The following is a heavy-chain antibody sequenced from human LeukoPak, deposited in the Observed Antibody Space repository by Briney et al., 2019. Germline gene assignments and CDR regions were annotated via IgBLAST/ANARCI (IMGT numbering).Heavy chain of an antibody. V-gene: IGHV3-73*01. D-gene: IGHD3-16*02. CDR2: IRSKANSYAT. Sequence: GGSPRLSCAASGFTFSGSAMHWVRQASGKGLEWVGRIRSKANSYATAYAASVKGRFTISRDDSKNTAYLQMNSLKTEDTAVYYCTRQADYMITFGGVIDYWGQGTLVTVSS. J-gene: IGHJ4*02. CDR3: TRQADYMITFGGVIDY. CDR1: GFTFSGSA.